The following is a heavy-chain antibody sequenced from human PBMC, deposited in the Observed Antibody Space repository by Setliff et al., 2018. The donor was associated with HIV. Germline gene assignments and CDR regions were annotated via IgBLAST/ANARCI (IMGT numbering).Heavy chain of an antibody. CDR3: ARSQPIGVVVAATLDY. Sequence: GGSLRLSCAASGFTFKNYWMSWVRQAPGKGLEWISYISTSGDTIYYAASVRGRFTISRDSAKNSLYLQMNSLRAEDTAVYYCARSQPIGVVVAATLDYWGQGTLVTVSS. J-gene: IGHJ4*02. D-gene: IGHD2-15*01. CDR2: ISTSGDTI. V-gene: IGHV3-11*04. CDR1: GFTFKNYW.